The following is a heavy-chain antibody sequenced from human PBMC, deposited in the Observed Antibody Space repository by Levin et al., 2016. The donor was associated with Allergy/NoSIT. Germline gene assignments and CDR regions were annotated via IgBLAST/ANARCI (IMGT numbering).Heavy chain of an antibody. Sequence: GGSLRLSCAASGFTFSSYSMNWVRQAPGKGLEWVSYISSSSSTIYYADSVKGRFTISRDNAKNSLYLQMNSLRAEDTALYYCAKARYSSSSWVDYWGQGTLVTVSS. V-gene: IGHV3-48*01. CDR3: AKARYSSSSWVDY. CDR1: GFTFSSYS. D-gene: IGHD6-6*01. CDR2: ISSSSSTI. J-gene: IGHJ4*02.